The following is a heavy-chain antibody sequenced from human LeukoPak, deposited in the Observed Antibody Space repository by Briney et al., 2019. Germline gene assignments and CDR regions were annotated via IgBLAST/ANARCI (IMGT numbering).Heavy chain of an antibody. CDR3: ARVEVGDLLAFDI. V-gene: IGHV4-30-2*01. CDR2: IYHSGST. J-gene: IGHJ3*02. CDR1: GGSISSGNYS. Sequence: SQTLSLTCAVSGGSISSGNYSRSWIRQPPGKGLEWIGYIYHSGSTYYNPSLRSRVTFSVDRSKNQFSLKLSSVTAADTAVYYCARVEVGDLLAFDIWGQGTMVTVSS. D-gene: IGHD3-3*01.